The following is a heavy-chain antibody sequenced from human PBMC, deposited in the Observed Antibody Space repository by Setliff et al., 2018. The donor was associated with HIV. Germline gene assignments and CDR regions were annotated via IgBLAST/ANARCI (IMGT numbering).Heavy chain of an antibody. J-gene: IGHJ6*03. D-gene: IGHD3-22*01. V-gene: IGHV1-2*06. CDR2: ISPDIGDT. CDR1: GYTFNDNY. Sequence: ASVKVSCKASGYTFNDNYIHWVRQAPGQGLEWMGRISPDIGDTNYAQMFHGRVTMTRDPSISTAYMELSSLKSDDTAVYYCARLSSGPYSGGGYFYYMDVWGKGTTVTVSS. CDR3: ARLSSGPYSGGGYFYYMDV.